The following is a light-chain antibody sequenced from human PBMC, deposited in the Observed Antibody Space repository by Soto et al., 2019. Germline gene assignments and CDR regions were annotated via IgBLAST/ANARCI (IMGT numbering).Light chain of an antibody. J-gene: IGKJ4*01. CDR3: QKYNSAPRT. V-gene: IGKV1-27*01. Sequence: DIQMTQSPSSLSASVGDRVTITCRASQDSSNYLAWYQQKPGKVPKLLIYAASTLQSGVPSRFSGSGSGTDFTLTISSLQPEDVATYYCQKYNSAPRTFGGGTKVEIK. CDR1: QDSSNY. CDR2: AAS.